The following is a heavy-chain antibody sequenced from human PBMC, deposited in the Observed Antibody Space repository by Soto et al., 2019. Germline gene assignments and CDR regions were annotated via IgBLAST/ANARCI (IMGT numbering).Heavy chain of an antibody. CDR3: AKGTQYVARGPSFDS. D-gene: IGHD3-10*01. V-gene: IGHV3-23*01. CDR1: GFTFSSYA. CDR2: ISGSGGTT. Sequence: GGSLRLSCAASGFTFSSYAMSWVRQAPGKGLEWVSAISGSGGTTYYADSVKGRFTISRDNSKNTLYLQMNSLRAEDTAVYYCAKGTQYVARGPSFDSWGQGILVTVSS. J-gene: IGHJ4*02.